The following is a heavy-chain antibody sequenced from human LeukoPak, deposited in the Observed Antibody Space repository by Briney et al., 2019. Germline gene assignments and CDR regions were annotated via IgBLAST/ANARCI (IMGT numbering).Heavy chain of an antibody. CDR3: ARDRATDTLD. Sequence: TLSLTCTVSGGSISSGGYYWSWIRQHPGKGLEWIGYIYYSGSTYYNPSLKSRVTISVDTSKNQFSLKLSSVTAADTPVYYCARDRATDTLDWGQGTLVTVSS. CDR2: IYYSGST. CDR1: GGSISSGGYY. D-gene: IGHD5-12*01. V-gene: IGHV4-31*03. J-gene: IGHJ4*02.